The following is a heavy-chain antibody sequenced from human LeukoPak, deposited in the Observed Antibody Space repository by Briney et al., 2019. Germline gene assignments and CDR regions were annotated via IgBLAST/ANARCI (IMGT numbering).Heavy chain of an antibody. Sequence: SSETLSLTCTVSGGSISSSSYYWGWIRQPPGKGLEWIGSIYYSGSTYYNPSLKSRVTISVDTSKNQFSLKLSSVTAADTAVYYCARHKGANAEKRYYFDYWGQGTLVTVSS. CDR3: ARHKGANAEKRYYFDY. V-gene: IGHV4-39*01. CDR1: GGSISSSSYY. J-gene: IGHJ4*02. D-gene: IGHD1-26*01. CDR2: IYYSGST.